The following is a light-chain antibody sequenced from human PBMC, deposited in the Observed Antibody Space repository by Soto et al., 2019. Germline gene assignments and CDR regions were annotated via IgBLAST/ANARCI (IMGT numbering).Light chain of an antibody. CDR3: QQSYSSTPT. CDR1: QDIGSW. V-gene: IGKV1-12*01. CDR2: TAS. Sequence: DLQVTPSPSSVSSSVVYRVPITCRAGQDIGSWLTWYQHKPGKAPKLLISTASGLQSGVPSRFSGSRSGPDFTLNISSLQPEDFATYYCQQSYSSTPTVGPGTKWIS. J-gene: IGKJ3*01.